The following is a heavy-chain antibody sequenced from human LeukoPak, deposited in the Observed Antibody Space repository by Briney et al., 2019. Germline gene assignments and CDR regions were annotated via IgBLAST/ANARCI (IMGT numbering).Heavy chain of an antibody. V-gene: IGHV4-34*01. CDR1: GGSFSGYY. D-gene: IGHD6-19*01. CDR3: ARRAYSSGWLNRRGEYFQH. CDR2: INHSGST. Sequence: SETLSLTCAVYGGSFSGYYWSWIRQPPGKGLEWIGEINHSGSTNYNPSLKSRVTISVDTSKNQFSLKLSSVTAADTAVYYCARRAYSSGWLNRRGEYFQHWGQGTLVTVSS. J-gene: IGHJ1*01.